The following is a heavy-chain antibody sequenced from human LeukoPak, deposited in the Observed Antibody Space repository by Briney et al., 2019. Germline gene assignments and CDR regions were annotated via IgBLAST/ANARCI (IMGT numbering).Heavy chain of an antibody. J-gene: IGHJ5*02. Sequence: ASVKVSCKASGGTFGSYAISWVRQTPAQGLEWMGGIIPIFGTANYAQKFQGRVTLTADESTSTADMELSSLRSEDTAVYYCAGGAGGSQCSPWGQGTLVSVSS. D-gene: IGHD5-12*01. CDR3: AGGAGGSQCSP. CDR1: GGTFGSYA. CDR2: IIPIFGTA. V-gene: IGHV1-69*13.